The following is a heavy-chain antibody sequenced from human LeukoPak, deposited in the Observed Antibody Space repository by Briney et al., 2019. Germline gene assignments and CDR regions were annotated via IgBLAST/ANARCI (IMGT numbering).Heavy chain of an antibody. CDR2: ISGIGGNT. CDR3: AKEITVTNAMDY. D-gene: IGHD4-17*01. V-gene: IGHV3-23*01. Sequence: PGGSLRLSCAASGFSFSDYAMSWVRQAPGKGLGWVSAISGIGGNTYYADSVQGRITISRDNSKNTLYLQMNSLRAEDTAVYYCAKEITVTNAMDYWGQGTLVSVSS. J-gene: IGHJ4*02. CDR1: GFSFSDYA.